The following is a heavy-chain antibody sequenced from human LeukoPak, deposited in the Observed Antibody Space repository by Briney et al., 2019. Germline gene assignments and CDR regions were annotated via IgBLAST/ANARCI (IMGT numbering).Heavy chain of an antibody. J-gene: IGHJ4*02. CDR3: ARHYFDY. CDR2: IYTSGST. Sequence: PSHTLSLTRTVSGDSISSYYWSWIPHPAGKGLEWIGHIYTSGSTNYNPALKSRVTMSVDTSKNQFSLKLSSVPAADTAVYYCARHYFDYWGQGTLVTVSS. V-gene: IGHV4-4*07. CDR1: GDSISSYY.